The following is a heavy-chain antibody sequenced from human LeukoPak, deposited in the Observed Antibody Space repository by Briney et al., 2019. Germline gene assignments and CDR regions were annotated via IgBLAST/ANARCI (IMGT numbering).Heavy chain of an antibody. D-gene: IGHD1-26*01. CDR3: ASPRVGATAFDI. CDR1: GYSFISYW. Sequence: GESLQISCKGSGYSFISYWIAWVRQMPGKGLEWMGIIYPGDSNISYSPSFQGQVTISADKSISTAYLQWSSLKASDTAMYYCASPRVGATAFDIWGQGTMVTVSS. J-gene: IGHJ3*02. V-gene: IGHV5-51*01. CDR2: IYPGDSNI.